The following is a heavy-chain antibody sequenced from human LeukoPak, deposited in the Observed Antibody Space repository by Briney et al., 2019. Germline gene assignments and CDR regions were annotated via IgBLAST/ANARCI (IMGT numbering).Heavy chain of an antibody. Sequence: GGSLRLSCAASGFTFSSYWMSWVRQAPGKGLEWVANIKQDGSEKYYVDSVKGRFTISRDNAKNSLYLQMNSLRAEDTAVYYCARTLFVAGITAAFFFDYWGQGPLVTVSS. CDR2: IKQDGSEK. D-gene: IGHD3-10*01. J-gene: IGHJ4*02. CDR3: ARTLFVAGITAAFFFDY. CDR1: GFTFSSYW. V-gene: IGHV3-7*05.